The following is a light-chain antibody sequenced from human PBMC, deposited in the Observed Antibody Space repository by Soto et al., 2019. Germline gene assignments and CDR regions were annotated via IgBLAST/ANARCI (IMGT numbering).Light chain of an antibody. CDR2: GNN. V-gene: IGLV1-40*01. CDR1: SSNIGASYD. CDR3: QSYDTSLSGSWV. J-gene: IGLJ3*02. Sequence: QSALTQPPSVSGAPGQKVTISCTGSSSNIGASYDVHWYQHLPGTAPKLLIYGNNNRPSGVPDRFSGSRSGTSASLAITGLQAEDEADYSCQSYDTSLSGSWVFGGGTKLTVL.